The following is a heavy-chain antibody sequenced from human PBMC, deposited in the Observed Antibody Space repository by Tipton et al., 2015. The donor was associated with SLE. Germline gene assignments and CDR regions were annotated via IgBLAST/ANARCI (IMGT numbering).Heavy chain of an antibody. CDR3: ASSLGSSYWFDY. D-gene: IGHD2-15*01. CDR1: GGSFSGYY. V-gene: IGHV4-34*01. Sequence: LGLSCAVYGGSFSGYYWSWIRQPPGKGLEWIGEINHSGSTNYNPSLKSRVTISVDTSKNQFSLKLSSVTAADTAVYYCASSLGSSYWFDYWGQGTLVTVSS. J-gene: IGHJ4*02. CDR2: INHSGST.